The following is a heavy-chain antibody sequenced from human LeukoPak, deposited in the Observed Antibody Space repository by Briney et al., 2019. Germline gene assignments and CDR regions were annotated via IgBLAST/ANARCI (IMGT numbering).Heavy chain of an antibody. D-gene: IGHD3-9*01. V-gene: IGHV4-39*01. CDR1: GGSISSSSYY. J-gene: IGHJ4*02. CDR3: ARQNSNYDILTGLNYFDY. CDR2: IYYSGST. Sequence: PSETLFLTCTVSGGSISSSSYYWGWIRQPPGTGLEWIGSIYYSGSTYYNPSLKSRVTISVDTSKNQFSLKLSSVTAADTAVYYCARQNSNYDILTGLNYFDYWGQGTLVTVSS.